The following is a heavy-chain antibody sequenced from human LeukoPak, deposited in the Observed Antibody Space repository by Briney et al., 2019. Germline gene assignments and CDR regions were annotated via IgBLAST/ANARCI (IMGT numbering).Heavy chain of an antibody. CDR1: GFTVSSNY. CDR3: ARDVSGYGGLDY. D-gene: IGHD4-23*01. J-gene: IGHJ4*02. CDR2: IYSGGST. V-gene: IGHV3-53*01. Sequence: GGSLRLSCAASGFTVSSNYMSWVRQAPGKGLEWVSVIYSGGSTYYADSVKGRFTISRDNSKNTLYLQMNSLRAEDTAVYYCARDVSGYGGLDYWGQGTLVTVSS.